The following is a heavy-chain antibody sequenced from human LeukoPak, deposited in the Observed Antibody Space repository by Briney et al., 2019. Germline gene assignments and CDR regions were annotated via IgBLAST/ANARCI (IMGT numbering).Heavy chain of an antibody. Sequence: GGSLRLSCAASGFTVSNNYMRWVRQAPGKGLEWVSLIYSGGSTYYADSVKGRFIISRDNSKNTLYLQMNSLRAEDTAVYYCARDSTYYGSGRLDYWGQGTLVTVSS. V-gene: IGHV3-66*01. CDR3: ARDSTYYGSGRLDY. D-gene: IGHD3-10*01. J-gene: IGHJ4*02. CDR2: IYSGGST. CDR1: GFTVSNNY.